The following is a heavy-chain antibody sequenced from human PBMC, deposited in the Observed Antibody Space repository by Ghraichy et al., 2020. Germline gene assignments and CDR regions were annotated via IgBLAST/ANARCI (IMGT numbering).Heavy chain of an antibody. V-gene: IGHV3-23*01. Sequence: GGSLRLSCATSGFIFRHHAMSWVRQTPGKGLEWVATISGRGIDTYYGDSMRGRFIVSRDNSKNTLYLQMNSLRAGDTAVYYCAKEGAWFGGNWFDPWGQGTLVTVSS. CDR3: AKEGAWFGGNWFDP. D-gene: IGHD3-10*01. CDR1: GFIFRHHA. J-gene: IGHJ5*02. CDR2: ISGRGIDT.